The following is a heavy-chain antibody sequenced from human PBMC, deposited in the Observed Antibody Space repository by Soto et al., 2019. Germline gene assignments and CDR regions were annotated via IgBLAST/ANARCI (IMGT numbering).Heavy chain of an antibody. CDR2: IKRKSHGGAT. V-gene: IGHV3-15*07. CDR1: GFTFSDAW. J-gene: IGHJ4*02. Sequence: EVQLVESGGGFVKPGGSLRLSCAASGFTFSDAWMNWVRQAPGKGLEWVARIKRKSHGGATDYAAPVNGRFTISRDDSKSTVVVQLDSLKTEDTAVDYGTTDLPSSSAWAKDYWGQGSLVTVST. CDR3: TTDLPSSSAWAKDY. D-gene: IGHD6-19*01.